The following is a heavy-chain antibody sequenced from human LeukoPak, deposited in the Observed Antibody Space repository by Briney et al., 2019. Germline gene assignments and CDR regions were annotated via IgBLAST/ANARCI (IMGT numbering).Heavy chain of an antibody. J-gene: IGHJ5*02. CDR1: GGSISSYY. CDR2: IYTSGST. V-gene: IGHV4-4*09. CDR3: ARLLGWFDP. Sequence: SETLSLTCTVSGGSISSYYWSWIRQPPGKGLEWIGYIYTSGSTNYNPSLKSRVTISVDTSKNQFSLELSSVTAADTAVYYCARLLGWFDPWGQGTLVTVSS.